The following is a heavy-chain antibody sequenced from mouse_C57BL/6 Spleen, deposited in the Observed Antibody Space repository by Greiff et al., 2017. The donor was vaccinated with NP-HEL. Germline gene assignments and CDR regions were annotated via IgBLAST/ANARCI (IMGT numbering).Heavy chain of an antibody. Sequence: EVQLQQSGAELVKPGASVKLSCTASGFNIKDYYMHWVKQRTEQGLERIGRIDPEDGETKYAPKFKGKATKTAETSSNTAYLQLSSLTSEDTAVYYCADGYDVRYFDVWSTGTTVTVSS. CDR1: GFNIKDYY. CDR3: ADGYDVRYFDV. J-gene: IGHJ1*03. V-gene: IGHV14-2*01. D-gene: IGHD2-2*01. CDR2: IDPEDGET.